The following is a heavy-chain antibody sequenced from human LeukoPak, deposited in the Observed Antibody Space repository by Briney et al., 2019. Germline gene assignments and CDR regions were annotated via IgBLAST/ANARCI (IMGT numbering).Heavy chain of an antibody. CDR3: ARGGSGPPEVYYYYGMDV. D-gene: IGHD1-14*01. J-gene: IGHJ6*02. Sequence: SVKVSCKASGYTFTSYGISWVRQAPGQGLEWMGRIIPILGIANYAQKFQGRVTITADKSTSTAYMELSSLRSEDTAVDYCARGGSGPPEVYYYYGMDVWGQGTTVTVSS. V-gene: IGHV1-69*04. CDR1: GYTFTSYG. CDR2: IIPILGIA.